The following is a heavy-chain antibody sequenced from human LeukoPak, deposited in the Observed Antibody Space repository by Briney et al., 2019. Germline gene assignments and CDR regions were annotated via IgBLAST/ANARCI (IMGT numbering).Heavy chain of an antibody. Sequence: GESLKISCKGSGYSFTSNWIAWVRQMPGKGLEWMGIIYPGDSDTRYSPSFQGQVTISADKSISTAYVQWSSLKASDTAMYFCAGHSFDTVDAFDIWGQGTIVTVSA. CDR3: AGHSFDTVDAFDI. V-gene: IGHV5-51*01. J-gene: IGHJ3*02. D-gene: IGHD3-9*01. CDR1: GYSFTSNW. CDR2: IYPGDSDT.